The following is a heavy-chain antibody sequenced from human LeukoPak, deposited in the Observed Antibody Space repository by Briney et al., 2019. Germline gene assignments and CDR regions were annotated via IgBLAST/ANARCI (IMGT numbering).Heavy chain of an antibody. D-gene: IGHD2-21*01. V-gene: IGHV1-69*13. CDR1: GGTYSSYA. J-gene: IGHJ4*02. Sequence: GASVKVSCKASGGTYSSYAISWVRQAPGQGLEWMGGIIPIFGTANYAQKFQGRVTITADDSTSTAYMELSSLRSEDTAVYYCAETYCGGDCYSGLEEKFDYWGQGTLVTVSS. CDR3: AETYCGGDCYSGLEEKFDY. CDR2: IIPIFGTA.